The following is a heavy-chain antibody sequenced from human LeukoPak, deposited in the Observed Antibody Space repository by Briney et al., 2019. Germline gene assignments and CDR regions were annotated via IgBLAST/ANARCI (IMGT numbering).Heavy chain of an antibody. V-gene: IGHV3-15*05. J-gene: IGHJ3*02. D-gene: IGHD3/OR15-3a*01. CDR3: ARDVSLDPCSNDAFDI. CDR2: IKSKTDGGTT. Sequence: GGSLRLSCADSGFTFSNAWMSWVRQAPGKGLEWVGRIKSKTDGGTTDYAAPVKGRFTISRDNARNTLYLQMNSLRAEDTAEYYCARDVSLDPCSNDAFDIWGQGTMVTVSS. CDR1: GFTFSNAW.